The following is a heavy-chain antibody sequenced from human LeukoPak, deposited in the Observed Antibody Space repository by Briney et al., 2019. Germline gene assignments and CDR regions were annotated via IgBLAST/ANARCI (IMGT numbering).Heavy chain of an antibody. CDR2: ISPNSGGT. V-gene: IGHV1-2*02. Sequence: EASVNVSCTASGYTFTGYYMHWVRQAPGQGLEWMGWISPNSGGTNYAQTFQGRVTMTRDTSISAAYMEVSRLRSDDTAGYHLXRTYDSSGYYPTLDYWGQGTLVTVSS. J-gene: IGHJ4*02. D-gene: IGHD3-22*01. CDR3: XRTYDSSGYYPTLDY. CDR1: GYTFTGYY.